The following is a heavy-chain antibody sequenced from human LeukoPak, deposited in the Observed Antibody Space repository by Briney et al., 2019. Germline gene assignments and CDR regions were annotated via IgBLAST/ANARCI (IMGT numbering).Heavy chain of an antibody. CDR1: GFTFSTAW. V-gene: IGHV3-15*01. J-gene: IGHJ4*02. CDR3: TTGYSNTWHDHY. D-gene: IGHD6-13*01. Sequence: RGESLKISCAASGFTFSTAWMNWVRQAPGKGLEWVGLITNKRDGGTTTYAAPVKDRFVISRDDSKNTLYLQLNSLKTDDTAVYYCTTGYSNTWHDHYWGQGTLVTVSS. CDR2: ITNKRDGGTT.